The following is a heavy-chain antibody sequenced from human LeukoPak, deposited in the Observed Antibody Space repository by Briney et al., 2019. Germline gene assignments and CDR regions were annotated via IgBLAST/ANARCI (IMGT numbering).Heavy chain of an antibody. CDR2: INHSGST. CDR3: ARDIVVVPAAIKAYNWFDP. Sequence: SETLSLTCAVYGGSFSGYYWSWIRQPPGKGLEWIGEINHSGSTNYNPSLKSRVTISVGTSKNQFSLRLSSVTAADTAVYYCARDIVVVPAAIKAYNWFDPWGQGTLVTVSS. CDR1: GGSFSGYY. D-gene: IGHD2-2*02. J-gene: IGHJ5*02. V-gene: IGHV4-34*01.